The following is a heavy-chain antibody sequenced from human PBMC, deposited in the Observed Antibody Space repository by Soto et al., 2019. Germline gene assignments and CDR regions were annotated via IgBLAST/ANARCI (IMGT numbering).Heavy chain of an antibody. CDR3: ARGWYSSRHHLDY. J-gene: IGHJ4*02. D-gene: IGHD6-13*01. CDR1: GYTFTSYA. Sequence: QVQLVQSGAEVKKPGASVKVSCKASGYTFTSYAMHWVRQAPGQRLEWMGWINAGNGNTKYSQKFQGRVTITRDTSASTDYMELSSLRSEDTAVYYCARGWYSSRHHLDYWGQGTLVTVSS. CDR2: INAGNGNT. V-gene: IGHV1-3*01.